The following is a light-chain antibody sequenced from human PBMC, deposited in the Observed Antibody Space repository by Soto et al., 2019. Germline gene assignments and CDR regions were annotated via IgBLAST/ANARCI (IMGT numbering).Light chain of an antibody. CDR2: EAT. Sequence: QSALTQPASVSGSPGQSITISCTGSSSVVGTYDLVSWYQHHPGAAPKLMIYEATRRPSGISNRFSGSKSGNTASLTISGLQAEDEADYYCCSFAGSNSWVFGGGTKVTVL. V-gene: IGLV2-23*01. CDR3: CSFAGSNSWV. CDR1: SSVVGTYDL. J-gene: IGLJ3*02.